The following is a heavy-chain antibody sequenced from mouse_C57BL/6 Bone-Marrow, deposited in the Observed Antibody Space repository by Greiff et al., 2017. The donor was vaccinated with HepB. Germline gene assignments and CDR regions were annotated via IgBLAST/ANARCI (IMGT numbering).Heavy chain of an antibody. Sequence: VKLQQSGAELARPGASVKLSCKASGYTFTSYGISWVKQRTGQGLEWIGEIYPRSGNTYYNEKFKGKATLTADKSSSTAYMELRSLTSEDSAVYFCARSYYGNPRYFDVWGTGTTVTVSS. J-gene: IGHJ1*03. D-gene: IGHD2-1*01. CDR1: GYTFTSYG. V-gene: IGHV1-81*01. CDR3: ARSYYGNPRYFDV. CDR2: IYPRSGNT.